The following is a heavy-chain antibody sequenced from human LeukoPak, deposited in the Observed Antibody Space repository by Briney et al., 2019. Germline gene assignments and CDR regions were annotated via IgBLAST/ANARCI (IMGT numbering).Heavy chain of an antibody. CDR2: ISGSGGST. CDR3: AKAGWRRGYSGYGPFDY. V-gene: IGHV3-23*01. D-gene: IGHD5-12*01. Sequence: GGSLRLSCAASGFTFSSYAMSWVRQAPGKGLEGVSAISGSGGSTYYADPVKGRFTISRDNSKNTLYLQMNSLSAEDTAVYYCAKAGWRRGYSGYGPFDYWGQGTLVTVSS. CDR1: GFTFSSYA. J-gene: IGHJ4*02.